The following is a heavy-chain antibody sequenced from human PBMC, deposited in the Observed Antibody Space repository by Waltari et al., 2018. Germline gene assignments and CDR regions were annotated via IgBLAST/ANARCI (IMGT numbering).Heavy chain of an antibody. J-gene: IGHJ6*02. D-gene: IGHD6-13*01. CDR3: ARDAAEGPGWGVFNYYYGMDV. CDR2: IYTSGST. V-gene: IGHV4-4*07. CDR1: GGSISSYY. Sequence: QVQLQESGPGLVKPSETLSLTCTVSGGSISSYYWSWIRPPAGKGRGWIGRIYTSGSTNYNPSLKSRVTMSVDTSKNQFSLKLSSVTAADTAVYYCARDAAEGPGWGVFNYYYGMDVWGQGTTVTVSS.